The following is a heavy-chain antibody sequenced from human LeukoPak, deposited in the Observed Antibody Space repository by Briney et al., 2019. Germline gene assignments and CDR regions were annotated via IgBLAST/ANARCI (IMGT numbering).Heavy chain of an antibody. J-gene: IGHJ3*02. D-gene: IGHD5-24*01. CDR3: ARRWGEGYLRAFDI. V-gene: IGHV5-51*01. CDR1: GYSFTSYW. Sequence: GESLKISCKGSGYSFTSYWIGWVRQMPGKGLEWMGIIHPDDSDTTYSPSFQGQVIISADKSISTAYLQWSSLKASDTAMYYCARRWGEGYLRAFDIWGQGTMVIVSS. CDR2: IHPDDSDT.